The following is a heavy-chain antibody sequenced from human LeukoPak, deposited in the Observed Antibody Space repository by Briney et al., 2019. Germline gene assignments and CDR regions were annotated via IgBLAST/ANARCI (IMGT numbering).Heavy chain of an antibody. Sequence: GVSLRLYCAASGFTISSYSMNWVRQAPGKGLEWVSYISSSSSAIYYADSVKGRFTISRDNAKNSLYLQMNSLRAEDTAVYYCARRHSSGWYFDYWGQGTLVTVSS. J-gene: IGHJ4*02. V-gene: IGHV3-48*01. CDR3: ARRHSSGWYFDY. CDR2: ISSSSSAI. D-gene: IGHD6-19*01. CDR1: GFTISSYS.